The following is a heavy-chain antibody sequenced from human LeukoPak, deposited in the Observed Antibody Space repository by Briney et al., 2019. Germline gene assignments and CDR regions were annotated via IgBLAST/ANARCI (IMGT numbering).Heavy chain of an antibody. CDR3: ARGGKNWNDERGGFDY. V-gene: IGHV3-53*01. J-gene: IGHJ4*02. D-gene: IGHD1-1*01. Sequence: GGSLRLSCAASGFTVSSNYMSWVRQAPGKWLEWVSVVYSGGSIYYADSVRGRFTISRDNSKNALFIQMNSLRAEDTAVYYCARGGKNWNDERGGFDYRGQGTLVTVSS. CDR1: GFTVSSNY. CDR2: VYSGGSI.